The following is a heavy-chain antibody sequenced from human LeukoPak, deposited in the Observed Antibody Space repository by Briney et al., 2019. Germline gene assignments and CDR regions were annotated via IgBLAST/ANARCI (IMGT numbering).Heavy chain of an antibody. CDR3: AREDSAARAFDI. D-gene: IGHD6-13*01. V-gene: IGHV5-51*01. CDR2: NSPGDSDN. CDR1: GYSFTNYW. J-gene: IGHJ3*02. Sequence: GESLKTSCKGAGYSFTNYWNGWVRQRPGKGVEWMGINSPGDSDNRYRPFFQGQVTISADKTISTAYLQWSSLTGSDTAMYYCAREDSAARAFDIWGQGTMVTVSA.